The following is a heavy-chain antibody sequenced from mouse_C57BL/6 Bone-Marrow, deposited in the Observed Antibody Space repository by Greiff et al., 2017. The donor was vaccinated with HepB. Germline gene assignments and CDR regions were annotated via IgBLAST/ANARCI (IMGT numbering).Heavy chain of an antibody. CDR2: IYPGDGDT. CDR3: AVYGNYDY. D-gene: IGHD2-1*01. Sequence: VQLQQSGPELVKTGASVKISCKASGYAFSSSWMNWVKQRPGKGLEWIGRIYPGDGDTNYNGKFKGKATLTADKSSSTAYMQLSSLTSEDSAVYFCAVYGNYDYWGQGTTLTVSS. CDR1: GYAFSSSW. J-gene: IGHJ2*01. V-gene: IGHV1-82*01.